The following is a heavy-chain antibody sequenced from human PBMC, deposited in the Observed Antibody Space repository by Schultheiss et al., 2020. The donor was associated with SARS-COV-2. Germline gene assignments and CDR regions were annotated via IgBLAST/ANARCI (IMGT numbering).Heavy chain of an antibody. V-gene: IGHV4-59*08. J-gene: IGHJ6*02. Sequence: SETLSLTCTVSDGSIRSFYWSWIRQSPGKGLEWIGNMFYGGDTTYNPSLQSRVTMSVDTSKNQFSLKVTSVTAADTAVYYCARHVNTWNDRGYYYYGMDVWGQGTTVTVSS. CDR1: DGSIRSFY. CDR3: ARHVNTWNDRGYYYYGMDV. CDR2: MFYGGDT. D-gene: IGHD1-1*01.